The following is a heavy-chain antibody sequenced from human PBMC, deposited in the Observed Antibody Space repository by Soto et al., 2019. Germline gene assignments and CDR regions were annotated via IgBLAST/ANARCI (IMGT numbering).Heavy chain of an antibody. CDR3: GRRRQRLVDY. Sequence: DVLLVESGGGLVQPGGSLRLSCVASGFTFSDYYMDWIRQAPGKGLEWVGRIRDKANRYTTEYAASVKGRFTISRDDSNNSLYLEMNSLKTEDTAIYYCGRRRQRLVDYGGQGTRVTVSS. CDR1: GFTFSDYY. CDR2: IRDKANRYTT. J-gene: IGHJ4*02. D-gene: IGHD6-25*01. V-gene: IGHV3-72*01.